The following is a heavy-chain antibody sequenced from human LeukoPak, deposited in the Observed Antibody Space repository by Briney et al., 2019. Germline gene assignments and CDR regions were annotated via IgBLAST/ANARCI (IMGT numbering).Heavy chain of an antibody. CDR1: GYTFTSYG. V-gene: IGHV1-18*04. Sequence: ASVKVSCKASGYTFTSYGISWVRQAPGQGLEWMGWISAYNGNTNYAQKLQGRVTMTTDTSTSTAYMELRSLRSDDTAVYYCARDPRIVVVVAATVAFDLWGQGTMVTVSS. J-gene: IGHJ3*01. D-gene: IGHD2-15*01. CDR3: ARDPRIVVVVAATVAFDL. CDR2: ISAYNGNT.